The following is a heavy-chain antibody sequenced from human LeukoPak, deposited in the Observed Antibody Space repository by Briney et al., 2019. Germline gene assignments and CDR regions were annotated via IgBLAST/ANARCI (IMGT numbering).Heavy chain of an antibody. D-gene: IGHD5-18*01. CDR3: ASTPGYSYGGDAFDI. V-gene: IGHV3-21*01. CDR1: GFTFSSYG. J-gene: IGHJ3*02. CDR2: ISSSSYI. Sequence: GGSLRLSCAASGFTFSSYGMHWVRQAPGKGLEWVSSISSSSYIYYADSVKGRFTISRDNAKNSLYLQMNSPRAEDTAVYYCASTPGYSYGGDAFDIWGQGTMVTVSS.